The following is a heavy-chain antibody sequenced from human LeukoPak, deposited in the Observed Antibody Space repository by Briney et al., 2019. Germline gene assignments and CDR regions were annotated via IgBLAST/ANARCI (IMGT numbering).Heavy chain of an antibody. CDR3: ARGGGGSDY. CDR2: IDTDESSR. J-gene: IGHJ4*02. CDR1: GFTFSNYW. Sequence: GGSLRLSCAASGFTFSNYWMHWVRQVPGKGLVWVSRIDTDESSRSYADSVKGRFTISRDNAKNALYLQMNSLRAEDTAVYHCARGGGGSDYWGQGTLVTVSS. V-gene: IGHV3-74*01.